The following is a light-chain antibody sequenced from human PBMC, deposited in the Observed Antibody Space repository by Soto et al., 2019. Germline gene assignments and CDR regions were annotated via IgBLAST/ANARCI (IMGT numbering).Light chain of an antibody. CDR2: GNI. CDR3: QSYDSRLSNYV. Sequence: QSVLTQPPSVSAAPGQKVTISCSGSSSNIGNNYVSWYQQLPGTAPKLLIYGNINRPSGVPDRFSGSKSGPSASLAITGLQAEDEADYYCQSYDSRLSNYVFGGGTKLTVL. J-gene: IGLJ1*01. V-gene: IGLV1-40*01. CDR1: SSNIGNNY.